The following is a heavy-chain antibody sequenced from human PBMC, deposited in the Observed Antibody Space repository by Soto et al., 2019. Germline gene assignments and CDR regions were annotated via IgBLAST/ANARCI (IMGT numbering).Heavy chain of an antibody. CDR3: ARELGYYYDSSGYYSEAYAFDI. CDR2: INPSGGST. V-gene: IGHV1-46*01. Sequence: ASVKVSCKASGYTFTNFDINWVRQAPGQGLEWMGIINPSGGSTSYAQKFQGRVTMTRDTSTSTVYMELSSLRSEDTAVYYCARELGYYYDSSGYYSEAYAFDIWGQGTMVTVSS. CDR1: GYTFTNFD. J-gene: IGHJ3*02. D-gene: IGHD3-22*01.